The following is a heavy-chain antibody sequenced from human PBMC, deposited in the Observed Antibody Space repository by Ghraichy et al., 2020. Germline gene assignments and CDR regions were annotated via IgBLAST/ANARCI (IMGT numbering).Heavy chain of an antibody. D-gene: IGHD2-2*01. CDR1: GFSFGTYW. V-gene: IGHV3-7*01. Sequence: GGSLRLSCAASGFSFGTYWMSWVRQAPGKGLEWVANIKADGSEKYYEDSLKGRFSISRDNAKNSLFLQMDSLRADDTAVYYCARDGGPRILVLSPAKGAYGMDVWGQGTTVTVSS. CDR3: ARDGGPRILVLSPAKGAYGMDV. J-gene: IGHJ6*02. CDR2: IKADGSEK.